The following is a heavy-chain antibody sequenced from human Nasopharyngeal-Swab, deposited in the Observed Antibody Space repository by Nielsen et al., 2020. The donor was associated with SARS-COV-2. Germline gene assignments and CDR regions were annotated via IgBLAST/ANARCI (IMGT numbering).Heavy chain of an antibody. CDR2: IYPGDSNT. Sequence: GESLKISCKGSGYNFTTYWIGWVRQMPGKGLEWMGIIYPGDSNTRYSPSFQGQVTISVDKYSSTAYLQWSSLKASDTAIYYCARPMRPMGHYYFGMDVWGQGTTVTVSS. D-gene: IGHD1-26*01. V-gene: IGHV5-51*01. J-gene: IGHJ6*02. CDR3: ARPMRPMGHYYFGMDV. CDR1: GYNFTTYW.